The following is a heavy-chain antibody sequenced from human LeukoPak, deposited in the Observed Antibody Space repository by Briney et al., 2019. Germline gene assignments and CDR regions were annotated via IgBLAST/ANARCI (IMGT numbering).Heavy chain of an antibody. Sequence: GGSLRLSCAASGFTFSSYGMNWVRPAPGKGLEWVSSISSSSSYIYYADSVKGRFTISRDNAKNSLYLQMNSLRAEDTAVYYCASGWRRAIFGVVPGGYWGQGTLVTVSS. V-gene: IGHV3-21*01. CDR2: ISSSSSYI. CDR1: GFTFSSYG. J-gene: IGHJ4*02. CDR3: ASGWRRAIFGVVPGGY. D-gene: IGHD3-3*02.